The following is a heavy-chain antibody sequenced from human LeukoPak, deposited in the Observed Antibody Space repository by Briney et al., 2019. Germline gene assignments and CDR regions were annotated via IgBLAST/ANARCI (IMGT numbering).Heavy chain of an antibody. CDR2: IYDCGST. Sequence: SETLSLTCTVSSDSISSYYWSWIRQPPGKGLEWIGYIYDCGSTHYNPSLKSRVTISVDTSNNQFSLKLSSVTAADTAIYYCARAYSLRGGDGAILTGYYTLDYWGQGTLVTVSS. CDR1: SDSISSYY. D-gene: IGHD3-9*01. CDR3: ARAYSLRGGDGAILTGYYTLDY. V-gene: IGHV4-59*01. J-gene: IGHJ4*02.